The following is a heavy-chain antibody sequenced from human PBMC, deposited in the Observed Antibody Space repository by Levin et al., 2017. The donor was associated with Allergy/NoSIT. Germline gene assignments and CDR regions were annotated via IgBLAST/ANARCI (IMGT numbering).Heavy chain of an antibody. CDR1: GFTFSSYW. D-gene: IGHD4-17*01. J-gene: IGHJ4*02. Sequence: GGSLRLSCAASGFTFSSYWMHWVRQAPGKGLVWVSRINSDGSSTSYADSVKGRFTISRDNAKNTLYLQMNSLRAEDTAVYYCARGSMTTVTKSLVPDDYWGQGTLVTVSS. CDR3: ARGSMTTVTKSLVPDDY. CDR2: INSDGSST. V-gene: IGHV3-74*01.